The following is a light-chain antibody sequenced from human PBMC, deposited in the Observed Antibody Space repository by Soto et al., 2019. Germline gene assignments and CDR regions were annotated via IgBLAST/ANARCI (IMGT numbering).Light chain of an antibody. Sequence: QMTQSPSTLSASFGDRVTITCRASQSISSYLNWYQQKPGKAPKVLIYDVSSLKSGVPSRFSGSASATEFTLTISSLQPDDFATYYCQQYKSFWTFGQGTKVAIK. V-gene: IGKV1-5*01. CDR2: DVS. CDR1: QSISSY. CDR3: QQYKSFWT. J-gene: IGKJ1*01.